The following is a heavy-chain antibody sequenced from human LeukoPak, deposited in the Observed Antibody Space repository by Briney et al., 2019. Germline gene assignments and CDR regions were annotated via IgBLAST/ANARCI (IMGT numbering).Heavy chain of an antibody. D-gene: IGHD2-15*01. CDR1: GFTFSSYV. CDR3: TKLSGGKMFDY. J-gene: IGHJ4*02. V-gene: IGHV3-23*01. Sequence: GRSLRLSCSASGFTFSSYVMSWVRQAPGKGLEWVSGIDNTGGSSYYGDSVKGRFTISRDNSKNTLYLQMNSLRAADTAVYYCTKLSGGKMFDYWGQGTLVTVSS. CDR2: IDNTGGSS.